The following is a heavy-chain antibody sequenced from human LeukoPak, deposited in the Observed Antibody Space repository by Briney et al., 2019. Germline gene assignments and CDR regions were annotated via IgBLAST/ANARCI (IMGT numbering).Heavy chain of an antibody. CDR3: AKSEDPTMIVVVITPFDY. CDR2: ISGSGGST. V-gene: IGHV3-23*01. D-gene: IGHD3-22*01. J-gene: IGHJ4*02. CDR1: GFTFSSYA. Sequence: GGSLRLSCAASGFTFSSYAMSWVRQAPGKGLEWVSAISGSGGSTYYADSVKGRFTISRDNSKNTLYLQMNSLRAEDTAVYYCAKSEDPTMIVVVITPFDYWGQGTLVTVSS.